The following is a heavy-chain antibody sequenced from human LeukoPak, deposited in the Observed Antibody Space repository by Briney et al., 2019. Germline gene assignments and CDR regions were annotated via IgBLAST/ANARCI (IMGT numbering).Heavy chain of an antibody. CDR2: INPNSGGT. CDR3: ARDKPGEWLVFDY. D-gene: IGHD6-19*01. CDR1: GYTFTGYY. J-gene: IGHJ4*02. V-gene: IGHV1-2*02. Sequence: ASVKVSCKASGYTFTGYYMHWVRQAPGQGLEWIGWINPNSGGTNYAQKFQGRVTMTRDTSISTAYMELSRLRSDDMAVYYCARDKPGEWLVFDYWGQGTLVTVSS.